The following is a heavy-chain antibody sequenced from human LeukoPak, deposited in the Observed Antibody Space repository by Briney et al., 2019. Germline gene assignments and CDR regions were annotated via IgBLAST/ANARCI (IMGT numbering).Heavy chain of an antibody. D-gene: IGHD3-10*01. CDR1: GYTFTSYG. J-gene: IGHJ4*02. Sequence: ASVKVSCKASGYTFTSYGISWMRQAPGQGLEWMGWISAYNGNTNYAQKLQGRVTMTTDTSTSTAYMELRSLRSDDTAVYYSATRNYGSGVAYFDYWGQGTLVTVSS. CDR2: ISAYNGNT. V-gene: IGHV1-18*01. CDR3: ATRNYGSGVAYFDY.